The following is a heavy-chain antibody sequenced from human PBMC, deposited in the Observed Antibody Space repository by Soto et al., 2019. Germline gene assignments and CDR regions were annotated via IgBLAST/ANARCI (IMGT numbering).Heavy chain of an antibody. V-gene: IGHV3-23*01. CDR1: GFTFSSYA. J-gene: IGHJ4*02. Sequence: GGSLRLSCAASGFTFSSYAMSWVRQAPGKGLEWVSAISGSGGSTYYADSVKGRFTISRDNSKNTLYLQMNSLRAEDTAVYYCARCGYSYGYEFFDFDYWGQGTLVTVSS. CDR3: ARCGYSYGYEFFDFDY. D-gene: IGHD5-18*01. CDR2: ISGSGGST.